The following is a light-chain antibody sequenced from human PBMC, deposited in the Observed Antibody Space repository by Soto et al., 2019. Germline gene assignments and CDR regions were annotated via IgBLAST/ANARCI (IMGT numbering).Light chain of an antibody. CDR2: GAS. J-gene: IGKJ1*01. CDR1: QSVSSS. Sequence: EIVMTQSPATLSVSPGERATLSCRASQSVSSSLAWYQQKPGQAPRLLIFGASTRATGIPATFSGSGSGTEFTLTISGLQSEDFAFYYGQQYNQWPQTFGQGTQVEIK. CDR3: QQYNQWPQT. V-gene: IGKV3-15*01.